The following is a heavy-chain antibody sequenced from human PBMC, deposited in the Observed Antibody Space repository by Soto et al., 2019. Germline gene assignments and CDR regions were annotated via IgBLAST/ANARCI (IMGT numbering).Heavy chain of an antibody. D-gene: IGHD4-4*01. CDR2: IRGSGDNS. Sequence: EVQLLESGGGLVQPGESLRLSCAASGFTFRSYAMSWVRQAPGKGLEWVSAIRGSGDNSYYADSVEGRFTVSRDNSKNTLYLQMSSLRAEDTAVYYCASEYSSSWFPYHGMDIWGQGTTVTVS. CDR1: GFTFRSYA. V-gene: IGHV3-23*01. CDR3: ASEYSSSWFPYHGMDI. J-gene: IGHJ6*02.